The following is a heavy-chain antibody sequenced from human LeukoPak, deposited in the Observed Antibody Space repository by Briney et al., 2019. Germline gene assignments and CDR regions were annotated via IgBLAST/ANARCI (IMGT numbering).Heavy chain of an antibody. CDR3: ARGGKQWLVKNWFDP. Sequence: SETLSLTCAVYGGSFIVYYWSWIRQPPGKGLEWIGEINHSGSTNYNPSLKSRVTISVDTSKNQFSLKLSSVTAADTAVYYCARGGKQWLVKNWFDPWGQGTLVTVSS. J-gene: IGHJ5*02. CDR2: INHSGST. D-gene: IGHD6-19*01. CDR1: GGSFIVYY. V-gene: IGHV4-34*01.